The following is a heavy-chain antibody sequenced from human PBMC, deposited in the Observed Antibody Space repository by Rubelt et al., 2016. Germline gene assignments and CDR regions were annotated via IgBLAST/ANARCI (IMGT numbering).Heavy chain of an antibody. J-gene: IGHJ6*03. CDR3: ARRNYYYYYMDV. Sequence: QVQLQESGPGLVKPSETLSLTCTVSGYSISSGYYWGWIRQPPGKGLEWIGSIYYSGCTYYNPARMRRVTRSLDTSKNELSWKLSSVTAADTAVYYCARRNYYYYYMDVWGKGTTVTVSS. CDR2: IYYSGCT. V-gene: IGHV4-38-2*02. CDR1: GYSISSGYY.